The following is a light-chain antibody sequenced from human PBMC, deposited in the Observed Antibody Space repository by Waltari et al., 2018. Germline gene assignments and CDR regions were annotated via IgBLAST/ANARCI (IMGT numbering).Light chain of an antibody. V-gene: IGKV3-20*01. CDR1: QNVISSY. J-gene: IGKJ5*01. Sequence: EIVLTQSPGTLSLSPGERATLSCRASQNVISSYLTWYKQKRGQAPRLLIYGSATRATGIPDRLIGSRSGTEFTLTIIRLEPEDFALYYCQQFGSTPAITFGQGTRLEIK. CDR3: QQFGSTPAIT. CDR2: GSA.